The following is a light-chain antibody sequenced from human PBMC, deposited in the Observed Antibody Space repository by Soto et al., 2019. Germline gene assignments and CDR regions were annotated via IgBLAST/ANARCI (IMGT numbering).Light chain of an antibody. CDR3: QQNYNAPPT. V-gene: IGKV1-39*01. CDR1: QSVGSY. J-gene: IGKJ1*01. CDR2: AAS. Sequence: DIQMTQSPSSLSASVGDRVTITCRASQSVGSYLSWYQHRPGEAPKLLIYAASSLQSGVPSRFSGSGSWTDFTLTISSLQTEDFATYSCQQNYNAPPTFGQGTKVAIK.